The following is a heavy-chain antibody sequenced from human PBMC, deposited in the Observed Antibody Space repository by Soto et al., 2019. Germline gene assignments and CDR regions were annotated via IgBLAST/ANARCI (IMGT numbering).Heavy chain of an antibody. CDR1: GGSFSGYY. D-gene: IGHD3-16*01. CDR3: ARGRSSLTYYDYVWGSSPFEY. Sequence: SETLSLTCAVYGGSFSGYYWSWIRQPPGKGLEWIGEINHSGSTNYNPSLKSRVTISVDTSKNQFSLKLSSVTAADTAVYYCARGRSSLTYYDYVWGSSPFEYWGQGTLVTVSS. CDR2: INHSGST. V-gene: IGHV4-34*01. J-gene: IGHJ4*02.